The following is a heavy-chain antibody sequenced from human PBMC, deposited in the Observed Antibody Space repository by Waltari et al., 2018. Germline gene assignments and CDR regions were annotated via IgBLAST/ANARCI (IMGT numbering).Heavy chain of an antibody. Sequence: VQLVESGGGLVKPGGSLRLSCEGSGLSFNSYRLHWVRQAPGKGLEWISSISTSSSYIFYVDSVKGRFTISRDNAKNSLYLQMNSLRAEDTAMYYCVRGRIGTTQSGDWFDPWGQGTLVTVSS. J-gene: IGHJ5*02. V-gene: IGHV3-21*02. CDR2: ISTSSSYI. CDR3: VRGRIGTTQSGDWFDP. CDR1: GLSFNSYR. D-gene: IGHD1-7*01.